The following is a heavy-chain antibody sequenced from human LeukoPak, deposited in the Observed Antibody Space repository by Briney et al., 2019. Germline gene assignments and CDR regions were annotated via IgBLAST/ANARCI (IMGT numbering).Heavy chain of an antibody. CDR2: IYYSGST. CDR1: GGSFSGYY. V-gene: IGHV4-59*01. Sequence: SETLSLTCAVYGGSFSGYYWSWIRQPPGKGLEWIGYIYYSGSTNYNPSLKSRVTISVDTSKNQFSLKLSSVTAADTAVYYCARVEQQLGYNWFDPWGQGTLVTVSS. CDR3: ARVEQQLGYNWFDP. D-gene: IGHD6-13*01. J-gene: IGHJ5*02.